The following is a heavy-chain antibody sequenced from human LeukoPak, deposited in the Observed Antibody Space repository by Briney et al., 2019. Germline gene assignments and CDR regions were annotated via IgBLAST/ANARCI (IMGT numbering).Heavy chain of an antibody. CDR3: ARDGRTIAVADF. Sequence: ASVKVSCKASGYTFSNYGLSWVRQAPGQGFEWMGWISAYSGNPNYAQKLQGRVTMTTDTSTSTAYMELRSLRSDDTAVYYCARDGRTIAVADFWGQGTLVTVSS. D-gene: IGHD6-19*01. V-gene: IGHV1-18*01. CDR2: ISAYSGNP. J-gene: IGHJ4*02. CDR1: GYTFSNYG.